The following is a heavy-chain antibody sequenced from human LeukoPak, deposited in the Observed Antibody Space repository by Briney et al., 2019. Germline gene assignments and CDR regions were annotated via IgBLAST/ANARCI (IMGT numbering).Heavy chain of an antibody. J-gene: IGHJ4*02. CDR2: IDPSDSYT. CDR3: AIGFGGVIVSVY. D-gene: IGHD3-16*02. V-gene: IGHV5-10-1*01. Sequence: GESLKISCKGSGYSFTSYWISWVRQMPGKGLEWMGRIDPSDSYTNYSPSFQGHVTISADKSISTAYLQWSSLKASDIAMYYCAIGFGGVIVSVYWGQGTLVTVSS. CDR1: GYSFTSYW.